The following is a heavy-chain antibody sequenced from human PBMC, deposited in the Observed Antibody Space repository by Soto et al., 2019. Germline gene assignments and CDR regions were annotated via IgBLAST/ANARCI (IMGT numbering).Heavy chain of an antibody. D-gene: IGHD3-3*01. CDR3: ALFGLVIPEGDYYYGMDV. Sequence: EVQLVESGGGLVQPGGSLRLSCAASGFTFTTYSMNWVRQAPGKGLEWVSYISSSSSTKYYADSVKGRFTISRDNAKNSLYLQMNSLRDEDTAVYYCALFGLVIPEGDYYYGMDVWGQGTTVTVSS. CDR2: ISSSSSTK. J-gene: IGHJ6*02. CDR1: GFTFTTYS. V-gene: IGHV3-48*02.